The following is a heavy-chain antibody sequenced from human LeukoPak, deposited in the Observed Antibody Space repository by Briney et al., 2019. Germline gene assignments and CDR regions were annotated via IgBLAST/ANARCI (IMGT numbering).Heavy chain of an antibody. Sequence: SETLSLTCTVSGGSISSYYWSWIRQPPGKGLEWIGYIYYSGSTNYNPSLKSRVTISVDTSKNQFSLKLSSVTAADTAVYYCARVRQLGRSDYWGQGTLVTVSS. CDR2: IYYSGST. J-gene: IGHJ4*02. CDR1: GGSISSYY. CDR3: ARVRQLGRSDY. V-gene: IGHV4-59*01. D-gene: IGHD6-13*01.